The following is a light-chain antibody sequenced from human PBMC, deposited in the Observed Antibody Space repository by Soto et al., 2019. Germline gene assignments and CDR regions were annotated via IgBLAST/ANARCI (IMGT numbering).Light chain of an antibody. CDR3: CSYAGSYGVI. CDR2: DVN. Sequence: QSALTQPRSVSGSPGQSVTISCTGTSSDVGGYNYVSWYQQHPGKAPKLMIYDVNKRPSGVPDRFSGSKSGNTASLTISGLQAEDEADYYCCSYAGSYGVIFGGGTKVTVL. CDR1: SSDVGGYNY. V-gene: IGLV2-11*01. J-gene: IGLJ2*01.